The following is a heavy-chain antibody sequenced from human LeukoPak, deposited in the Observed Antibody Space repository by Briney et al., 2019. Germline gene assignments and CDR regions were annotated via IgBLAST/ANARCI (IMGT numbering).Heavy chain of an antibody. D-gene: IGHD1-7*01. CDR1: GGSISSGSYY. CDR3: ARGGATTL. CDR2: IYTSGST. Sequence: SQTLSLTCTVSGGSISSGSYYWSWIRQPAGKGLEWIGRIYTSGSTNYNPSLKSRVTISVDTSKNQFSLKLSSVTAADTAVYYCARGGATTLWGQGTLVTVSS. J-gene: IGHJ4*02. V-gene: IGHV4-61*02.